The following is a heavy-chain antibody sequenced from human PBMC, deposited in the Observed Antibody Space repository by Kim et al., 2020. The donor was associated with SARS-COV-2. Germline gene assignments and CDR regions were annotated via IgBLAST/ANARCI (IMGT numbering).Heavy chain of an antibody. Sequence: SETLSLTCTVSGGSISSGGYYWSWIRQHPGKGLEWIGYIYYSGSTYYNPSLKSRVTISVDTSKNQFSLKLSSVTAADTAVYYCARARSSYYYDSSGYYYDYYYGMDVWGQGTTVTVSS. CDR2: IYYSGST. V-gene: IGHV4-31*03. CDR1: GGSISSGGYY. D-gene: IGHD3-22*01. CDR3: ARARSSYYYDSSGYYYDYYYGMDV. J-gene: IGHJ6*02.